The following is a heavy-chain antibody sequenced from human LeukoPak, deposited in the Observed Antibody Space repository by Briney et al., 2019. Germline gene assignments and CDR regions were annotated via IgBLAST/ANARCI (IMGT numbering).Heavy chain of an antibody. CDR3: ARGNHLHWYFDL. Sequence: SETLSLTCTVSGGSISSYYWSWIRQPPGKGLEWIGYIYYSGSTNYNPSLKSRVTISVDTSKNQFSLKLSSVTAADTAVYYCARGNHLHWYFDLWGQGTLVTVSS. D-gene: IGHD1-14*01. J-gene: IGHJ2*01. CDR1: GGSISSYY. V-gene: IGHV4-59*01. CDR2: IYYSGST.